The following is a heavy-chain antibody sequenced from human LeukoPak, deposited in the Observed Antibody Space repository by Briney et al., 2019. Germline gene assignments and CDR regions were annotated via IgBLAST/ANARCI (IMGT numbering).Heavy chain of an antibody. J-gene: IGHJ5*02. D-gene: IGHD2-2*01. CDR2: INHLGSI. CDR3: TGRNFQQLRWFDP. Sequence: SETLSLTCAVHGGSFSGYYWNWIRQPPGKVLEWLGEINHLGSINYNPALKSRVTLSVDKSKNQFSLNLSYVTAADTAVYYCTGRNFQQLRWFDPWGQGTLVTVSP. CDR1: GGSFSGYY. V-gene: IGHV4-34*01.